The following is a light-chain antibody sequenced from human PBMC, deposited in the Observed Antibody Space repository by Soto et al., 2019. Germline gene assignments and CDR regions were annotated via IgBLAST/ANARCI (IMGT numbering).Light chain of an antibody. J-gene: IGKJ5*01. CDR3: QQRSSWPLIT. CDR1: HSLLYTSNNKNY. V-gene: IGKV4-1*01. CDR2: GAS. Sequence: DIVMTQSPDSLAVSLGARATINCKSSHSLLYTSNNKNYLAWYQQKPGQGPRLLIYGASNRATGIPARFSGSGSGTDFTLTISSLEPEDFVVYYCQQRSSWPLITFGRGTRLEIK.